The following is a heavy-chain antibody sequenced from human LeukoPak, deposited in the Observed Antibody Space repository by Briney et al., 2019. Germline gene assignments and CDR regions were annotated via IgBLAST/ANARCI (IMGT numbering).Heavy chain of an antibody. V-gene: IGHV5-51*01. CDR3: ARTNADDFWSGYYLGWFDP. D-gene: IGHD3-3*01. J-gene: IGHJ5*02. CDR2: IYPGDSDT. Sequence: GESLKIPCKGSGCSFTSYWIGWVRQMPGKGLEWMGIIYPGDSDTRYSPSFQGQVTISADKASSTAYLQWSSLKASDTAMYYCARTNADDFWSGYYLGWFDPWGQGTLVTVSS. CDR1: GCSFTSYW.